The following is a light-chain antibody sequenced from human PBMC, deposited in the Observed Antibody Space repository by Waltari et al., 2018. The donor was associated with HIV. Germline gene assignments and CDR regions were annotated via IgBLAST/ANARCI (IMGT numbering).Light chain of an antibody. Sequence: QAGLTQPPSMSKGLRQTATLTCSGNSNNVGFQGAAWLQHHQGHPPKLLSYRNNNRPSGISEKVSAVRSGNTASLTITGLQAEDEADYYGSAWDSSLNVWMFGGGTKLTVL. V-gene: IGLV10-54*04. CDR3: SAWDSSLNVWM. CDR2: RNN. CDR1: SNNVGFQG. J-gene: IGLJ3*02.